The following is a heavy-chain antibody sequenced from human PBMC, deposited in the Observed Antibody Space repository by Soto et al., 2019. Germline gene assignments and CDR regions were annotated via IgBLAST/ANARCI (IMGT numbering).Heavy chain of an antibody. CDR1: GGSFSGYY. J-gene: IGHJ4*02. CDR2: INHNGST. D-gene: IGHD3-10*01. Sequence: QVQLQQWGAGLLKPSETLSLTCAVYGGSFSGYYWSWIRQPPGKGLEWIGEINHNGSTNYNPSLKSRVTISVDTSKNQFSLKLSSVTAADTAVYYCARGRPNYYGSGSYGGRYFDYWGQGTLVTVSS. CDR3: ARGRPNYYGSGSYGGRYFDY. V-gene: IGHV4-34*01.